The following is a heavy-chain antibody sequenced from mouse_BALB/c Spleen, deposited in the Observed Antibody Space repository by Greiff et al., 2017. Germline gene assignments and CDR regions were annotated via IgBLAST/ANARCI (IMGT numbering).Heavy chain of an antibody. Sequence: QVQLQQPGAELVKPGASVKLSCKASGYTFTSYVMHWVKLRPGQGFEWIGEINPSNGGTNYNEKFKRKATLTVDKSSSTAYMQLSSLTSEDSAVYYCAREGAYFDYWGQGTTLTVSS. V-gene: IGHV1S81*02. CDR1: GYTFTSYV. J-gene: IGHJ2*01. CDR2: INPSNGGT. CDR3: AREGAYFDY.